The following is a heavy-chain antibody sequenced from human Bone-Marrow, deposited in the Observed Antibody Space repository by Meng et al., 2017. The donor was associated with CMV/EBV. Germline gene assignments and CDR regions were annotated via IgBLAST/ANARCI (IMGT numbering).Heavy chain of an antibody. V-gene: IGHV4-59*01. Sequence: SETLSLTCNVSGGSIRNYYWTWIRQPPGRGLEYIGYIYTVGSSDYNPSLKSRVTISVDTSKNQFSLKLSSVTAADTAVYYCARESGSSMFYYYYGMDVWGQGTTVTVSS. J-gene: IGHJ6*02. CDR1: GGSIRNYY. CDR2: IYTVGSS. CDR3: ARESGSSMFYYYYGMDV. D-gene: IGHD1-26*01.